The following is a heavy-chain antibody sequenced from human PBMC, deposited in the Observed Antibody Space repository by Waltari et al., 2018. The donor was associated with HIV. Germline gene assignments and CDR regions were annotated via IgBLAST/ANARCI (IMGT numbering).Heavy chain of an antibody. J-gene: IGHJ4*02. CDR2: ISTTSGFT. CDR1: GFCFSCFG. Sequence: VQLSESGGALVQPGGSLRLSCAASGFCFSCFGLSWVRQAPGKGLEWVSSISTTSGFTYYADSVKGRFTISRDNSANTLSLEMNSLRTEDTAIYYCAKPPPSHSVYSNNWKSPYYFDSWGQGTLVTVSS. CDR3: AKPPPSHSVYSNNWKSPYYFDS. V-gene: IGHV3-23*01. D-gene: IGHD1-1*01.